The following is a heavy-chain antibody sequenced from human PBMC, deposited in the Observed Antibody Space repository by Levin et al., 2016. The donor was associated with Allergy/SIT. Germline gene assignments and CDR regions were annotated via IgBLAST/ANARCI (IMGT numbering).Heavy chain of an antibody. D-gene: IGHD6-19*01. J-gene: IGHJ4*02. CDR1: GFIFSNYA. CDR2: ITSSGLSA. Sequence: LSLTCAASGFIFSNYAMSWVRQAPGKGLEWVSAITSSGLSANYGDSVKGRFAISRDDPKNTLFLQMDSLRAEDTAVYYCATAWGSSGRPFFDHWGQGTLVTVS. CDR3: ATAWGSSGRPFFDH. V-gene: IGHV3-23*01.